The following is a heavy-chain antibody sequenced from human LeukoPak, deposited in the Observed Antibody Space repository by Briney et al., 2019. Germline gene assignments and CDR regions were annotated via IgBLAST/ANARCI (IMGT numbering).Heavy chain of an antibody. CDR3: ARYSSTWYNWFGP. CDR2: INPIFGTA. V-gene: IGHV1-69*06. Sequence: ASVKVSCTASGCTFSSYAISWVRQAPGQGLEWMGRINPIFGTATYAQTSQGRVTITAEKYTGTAYVELSSLRSEDTAVYYCARYSSTWYNWFGPWGQGTLVTGSS. CDR1: GCTFSSYA. J-gene: IGHJ5*02. D-gene: IGHD6-13*01.